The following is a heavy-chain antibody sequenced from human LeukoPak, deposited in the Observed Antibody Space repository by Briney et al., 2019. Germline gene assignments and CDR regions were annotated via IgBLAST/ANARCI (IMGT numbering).Heavy chain of an antibody. CDR1: GFTFSSYG. D-gene: IGHD6-13*01. Sequence: GGTLRLSCAASGFTFSSYGMSWVRQAPGKGLEWVSAISGSGGSTYYADSVKGRFTISRDNSKNTLYLQKNSLRAEDTAVYYCAKDAQYIAAAGLVAFDIWGQGTMVTVSS. V-gene: IGHV3-23*01. CDR3: AKDAQYIAAAGLVAFDI. CDR2: ISGSGGST. J-gene: IGHJ3*02.